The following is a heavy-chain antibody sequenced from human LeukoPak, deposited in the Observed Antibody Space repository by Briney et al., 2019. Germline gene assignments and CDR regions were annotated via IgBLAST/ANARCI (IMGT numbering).Heavy chain of an antibody. Sequence: SETLSLTCTVSGGSISSGGYYWSWIRQHPGKGLEWIGYIYYSGSTNYNPSLKSRVTISVDTSKNQFSLKLSSVTAADTAVYYCARGGAITIFGVVIINWFDPWGQGTLVTVSS. CDR2: IYYSGST. J-gene: IGHJ5*02. D-gene: IGHD3-3*01. CDR1: GGSISSGGYY. V-gene: IGHV4-61*08. CDR3: ARGGAITIFGVVIINWFDP.